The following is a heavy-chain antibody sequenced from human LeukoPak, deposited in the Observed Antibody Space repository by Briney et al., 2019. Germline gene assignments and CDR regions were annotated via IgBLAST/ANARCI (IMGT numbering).Heavy chain of an antibody. D-gene: IGHD3-10*01. Sequence: GRSLTLTCAASGFTFSSYGMHWVRQAPGKGLEWVAVISYDGSNKYYPDSVKGRSTIPRDNSKNTLYLQMNSLRAEDTAVYYCAKSDERRSGAFFDYWGQGTLVTVSS. CDR2: ISYDGSNK. CDR1: GFTFSSYG. V-gene: IGHV3-30*18. J-gene: IGHJ4*02. CDR3: AKSDERRSGAFFDY.